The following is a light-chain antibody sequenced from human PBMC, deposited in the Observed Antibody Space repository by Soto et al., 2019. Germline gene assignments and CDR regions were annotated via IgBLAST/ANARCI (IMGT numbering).Light chain of an antibody. CDR3: QQYDNLAFT. V-gene: IGKV1-33*01. J-gene: IGKJ2*01. CDR1: QDIRNY. Sequence: DIQMTQSPSSLSASVGDRVTITCQASQDIRNYLNWYQQKPGKAPKFLIYDASNLERGVPSRFSGSGSGTDFTFTISSLQPEDIGTYYCQQYDNLAFTFXQGTKVDIK. CDR2: DAS.